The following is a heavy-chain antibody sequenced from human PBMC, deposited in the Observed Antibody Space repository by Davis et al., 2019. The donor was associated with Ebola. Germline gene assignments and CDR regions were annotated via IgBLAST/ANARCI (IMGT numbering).Heavy chain of an antibody. CDR1: GDSVSGNIPA. CDR2: TYYNSKWYS. V-gene: IGHV6-1*01. Sequence: HSQTLSLTRAISGDSVSGNIPAWNWIRQSPSRGLEWLGRTYYNSKWYSDYAVSVKSRISINPDTSKNQFSPHLKSVTPEDTAVYYCARGWLRTSFDYWGQGTLVTVSS. D-gene: IGHD6-19*01. CDR3: ARGWLRTSFDY. J-gene: IGHJ4*02.